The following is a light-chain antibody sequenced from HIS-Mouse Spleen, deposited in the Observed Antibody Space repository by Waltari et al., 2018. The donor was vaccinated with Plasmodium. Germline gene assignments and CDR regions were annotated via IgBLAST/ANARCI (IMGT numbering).Light chain of an antibody. V-gene: IGLV2-14*03. CDR1: SSDVGGYNY. CDR2: DVS. CDR3: SSYTSSSTLG. Sequence: QSALTQPASVSGSPGQSITISCTGTSSDVGGYNYVSWYHQHPGKAPKLMIYDVSNRPSGVSNRFSGSKSGNTASLTISGLQAEDEADYYCSSYTSSSTLGFGTGTKVTVL. J-gene: IGLJ1*01.